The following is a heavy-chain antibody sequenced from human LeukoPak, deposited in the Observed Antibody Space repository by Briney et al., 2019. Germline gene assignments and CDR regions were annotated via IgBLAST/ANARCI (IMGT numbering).Heavy chain of an antibody. V-gene: IGHV1-18*01. D-gene: IGHD3-3*01. CDR1: GYTFTSYG. Sequence: ASVKVSCKASGYTFTSYGISWVRQAPGQGLEWMGWISAYNGNTNYAQKLQGRVTMTTDTSTSTAYMELRSLRSDDTAVYYCARDSTIFGVVIRGAFDIWGQGTMVTVSS. CDR2: ISAYNGNT. CDR3: ARDSTIFGVVIRGAFDI. J-gene: IGHJ3*02.